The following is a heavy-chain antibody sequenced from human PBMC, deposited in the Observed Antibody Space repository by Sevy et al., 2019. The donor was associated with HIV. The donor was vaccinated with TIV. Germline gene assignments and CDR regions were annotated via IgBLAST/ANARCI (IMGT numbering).Heavy chain of an antibody. D-gene: IGHD3-10*01. J-gene: IGHJ6*02. V-gene: IGHV3-49*03. Sequence: GGSLRLSCRASGFKFGDYVMIWFRQAPGKGLDWVGFIRSKVYGETREYAAAGKGRVTISRDDSKGIAYLQMNSLKTEDTARYFCTRASYYYDSGSYYGMDVWGQGTTVTVSS. CDR3: TRASYYYDSGSYYGMDV. CDR1: GFKFGDYV. CDR2: IRSKVYGETR.